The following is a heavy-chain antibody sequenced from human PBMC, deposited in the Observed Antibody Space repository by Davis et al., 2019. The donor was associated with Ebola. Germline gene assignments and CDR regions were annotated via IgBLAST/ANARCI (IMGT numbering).Heavy chain of an antibody. CDR2: IKQDGSEK. D-gene: IGHD1-26*01. Sequence: GESLKISCAASGFTLSGFTFSDYDMNWVRQAPGKGLEWVANIKQDGSEKYYVDSVKGRFTISRDNAKNSLYLQMNSLRAEDTAVYYCARGPGSLWGQGTLVTVSS. V-gene: IGHV3-7*01. J-gene: IGHJ4*02. CDR3: ARGPGSL. CDR1: GFTLSGFTFSDYD.